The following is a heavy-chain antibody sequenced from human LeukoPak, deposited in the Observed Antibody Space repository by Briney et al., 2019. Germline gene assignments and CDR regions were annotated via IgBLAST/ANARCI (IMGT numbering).Heavy chain of an antibody. CDR1: GFTFGSYA. D-gene: IGHD1/OR15-1a*01. V-gene: IGHV3-23*01. CDR2: LPSGGGP. CDR3: AKTITPFTTNWDNSPGAFDV. J-gene: IGHJ3*01. Sequence: TGGSLRLSCAASGFTFGSYAMNWVRQAPGRGLEWVSSLPSGGGPSYADSVKGRFTVSRDNSKNTLYLQMNSLRADDTAVYYCAKTITPFTTNWDNSPGAFDVWGQGTVVTVSS.